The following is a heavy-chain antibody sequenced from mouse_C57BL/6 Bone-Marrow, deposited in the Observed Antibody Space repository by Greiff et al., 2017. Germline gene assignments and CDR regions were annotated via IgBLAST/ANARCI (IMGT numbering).Heavy chain of an antibody. CDR1: GYSITSGYY. CDR2: ISYDGSN. J-gene: IGHJ3*01. D-gene: IGHD1-1*01. V-gene: IGHV3-6*01. Sequence: EVKLQESGPGLVKPSQSLSLTCSVTGYSITSGYYWNWIRQFPGNKLEWMGYISYDGSNNYNPSLKNRISITRDTSKNQFFLKLNSVTTEDTATYYCARFPDYYGSSYVPFAYRGQGTLVTVSA. CDR3: ARFPDYYGSSYVPFAY.